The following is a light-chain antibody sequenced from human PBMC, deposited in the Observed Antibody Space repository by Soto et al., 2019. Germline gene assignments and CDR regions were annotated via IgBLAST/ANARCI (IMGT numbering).Light chain of an antibody. CDR1: QSVSSSY. J-gene: IGKJ1*01. CDR3: QQYGSSPRT. V-gene: IGKV3D-20*01. CDR2: DAS. Sequence: EILLTQSPATLSSSPGERATLSCGASQSVSSSYLSWYQQKPGLAPRLLIYDASSRASGIPDRFSGSGSGTDFTLTISRLQPEDSAMYYCQQYGSSPRTFGQGTKVEIK.